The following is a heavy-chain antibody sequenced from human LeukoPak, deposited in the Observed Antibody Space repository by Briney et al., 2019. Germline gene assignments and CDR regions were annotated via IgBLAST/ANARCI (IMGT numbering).Heavy chain of an antibody. Sequence: PSETLSLTCTVSGGSISSSSYYWGWIRQPPGKGLEWIGSIYYSGSTYYNPSLKSRVTISVDTSKNQFSLKLSSVTAADTAVYYCAREIDTSGCSSGWYPFYAFDIWGQGTMVTVSS. J-gene: IGHJ3*02. CDR3: AREIDTSGCSSGWYPFYAFDI. CDR2: IYYSGST. V-gene: IGHV4-39*07. CDR1: GGSISSSSYY. D-gene: IGHD6-19*01.